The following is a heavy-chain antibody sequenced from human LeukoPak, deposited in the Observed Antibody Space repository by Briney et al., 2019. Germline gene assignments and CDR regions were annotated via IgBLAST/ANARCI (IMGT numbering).Heavy chain of an antibody. CDR2: IYYTGNS. Sequence: SETLSLTCTVSGGSISSSSHHWAWIRQPPGKGLEWIASIYYTGNSYYNPSLRSRLTISVDSSKDQFSLRLSSVTAADTAVYYCSREHYSTSDYWGQGILVTVFS. CDR1: GGSISSSSHH. D-gene: IGHD1/OR15-1a*01. V-gene: IGHV4-39*01. J-gene: IGHJ4*02. CDR3: SREHYSTSDY.